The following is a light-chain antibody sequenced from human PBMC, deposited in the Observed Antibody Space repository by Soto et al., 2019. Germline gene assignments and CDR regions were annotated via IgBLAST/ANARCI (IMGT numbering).Light chain of an antibody. CDR3: SSYTSTSTPRYV. Sequence: QSALTQPASVSGSPGQSITISCTGTSSDVGGYNHVSWYQQHPGKAPKLMIYAVTDRPSGVSNRFSGSKSGNTASLTISGLQAEDEADYYCSSYTSTSTPRYVFGTGTKLTVL. CDR2: AVT. V-gene: IGLV2-14*01. CDR1: SSDVGGYNH. J-gene: IGLJ1*01.